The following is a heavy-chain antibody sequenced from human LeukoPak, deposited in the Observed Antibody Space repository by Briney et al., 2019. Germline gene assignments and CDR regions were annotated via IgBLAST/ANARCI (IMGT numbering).Heavy chain of an antibody. D-gene: IGHD2-15*01. Sequence: PSETLSLTCVVSGGSVSGYYWGWIRQPPGRGLEWIGYVYYSGSTNYNPSSKSRITISVDTSRNQFSLQLSSVTAADTAVYYCARIHGYCSGGACYVLDNWGQGTLVAVSS. J-gene: IGHJ4*02. CDR2: VYYSGST. CDR1: GGSVSGYY. CDR3: ARIHGYCSGGACYVLDN. V-gene: IGHV4-59*02.